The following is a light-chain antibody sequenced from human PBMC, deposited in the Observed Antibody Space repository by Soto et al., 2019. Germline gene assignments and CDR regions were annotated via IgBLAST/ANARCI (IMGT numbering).Light chain of an antibody. CDR1: SSDVGGYNY. J-gene: IGLJ2*01. CDR2: DVS. CDR3: SSYTSSSKVV. Sequence: QSVLTQPASVSGSPGQSITISCTGTSSDVGGYNYVSWYQQHPGKAPKLMSYDVSNRPSGVSNRFSGSKSGNTASLTISGLQAEDEADYYCSSYTSSSKVVFGGGTKLTVL. V-gene: IGLV2-14*01.